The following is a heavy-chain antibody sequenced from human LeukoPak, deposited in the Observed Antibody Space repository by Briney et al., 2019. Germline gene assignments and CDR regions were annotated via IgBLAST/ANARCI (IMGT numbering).Heavy chain of an antibody. V-gene: IGHV1-69*13. D-gene: IGHD1-26*01. CDR1: GGTLSSYA. Sequence: GASVKVSCKASGGTLSSYAISWVRQAPGQGLEWMGGIIPIFGTANYAQKFQGRVTITADESTSTAYMELSSLRSEDTAVYYCARGNRGSYSPVDYWGQGTLVTVSS. CDR2: IIPIFGTA. J-gene: IGHJ4*02. CDR3: ARGNRGSYSPVDY.